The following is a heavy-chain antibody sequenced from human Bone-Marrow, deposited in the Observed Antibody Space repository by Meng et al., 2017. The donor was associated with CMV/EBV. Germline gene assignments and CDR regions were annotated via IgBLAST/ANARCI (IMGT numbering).Heavy chain of an antibody. J-gene: IGHJ4*02. D-gene: IGHD4-17*01. CDR2: INSDGSST. V-gene: IGHV3-74*01. CDR1: GFTFSTYW. CDR3: ALTTVTRGVKFDY. Sequence: GESLKISCAASGFTFSTYWMHWVRQAPGKGLVWVSRINSDGSSTSYADSVEGRFTISRDNAKNTLYLQMNSLRAEDTAVYYCALTTVTRGVKFDYWGQGTLVTVSS.